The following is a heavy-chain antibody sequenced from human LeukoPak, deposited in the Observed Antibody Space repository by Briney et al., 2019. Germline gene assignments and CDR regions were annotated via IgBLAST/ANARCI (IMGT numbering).Heavy chain of an antibody. D-gene: IGHD1-26*01. CDR1: GGSISSSSYY. V-gene: IGHV4-39*01. J-gene: IGHJ4*02. Sequence: SETLSLTCTVSGGSISSSSYYWGWIRQPPGKGLEWIGSIYYSGSTYYNPSLKSRVTISIDTSKNQFSLRLNSVTAADTAMYFCVKSGGYGLIDYWGQGTLVTVSS. CDR2: IYYSGST. CDR3: VKSGGYGLIDY.